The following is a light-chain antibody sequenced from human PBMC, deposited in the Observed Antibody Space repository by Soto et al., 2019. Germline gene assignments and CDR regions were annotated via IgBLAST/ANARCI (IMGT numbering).Light chain of an antibody. CDR1: QSISGW. Sequence: DIQMTQSPSTLSASVGDRVTITRRASQSISGWLAWYQQKPGRAPKLLIYDASSLESGVPSRFSGNGSGTEFTLTISSLQPDDFATYYCQQYDSSWTFGQGTKVDIK. CDR3: QQYDSSWT. V-gene: IGKV1-5*01. J-gene: IGKJ1*01. CDR2: DAS.